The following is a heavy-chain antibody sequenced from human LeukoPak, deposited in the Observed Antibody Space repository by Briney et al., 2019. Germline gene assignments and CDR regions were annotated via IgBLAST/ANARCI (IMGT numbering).Heavy chain of an antibody. D-gene: IGHD4-11*01. Sequence: GGSLRLSCAASGFTFSSYGMHWVRQAPGKGLEWVAVISYGGSNKYYADSVKGRFTISRDNSKNTLYLQMNSLRAEDTAVYYCARPGTVTTFWGQGTLVTVSS. CDR3: ARPGTVTTF. CDR2: ISYGGSNK. V-gene: IGHV3-30*03. J-gene: IGHJ4*02. CDR1: GFTFSSYG.